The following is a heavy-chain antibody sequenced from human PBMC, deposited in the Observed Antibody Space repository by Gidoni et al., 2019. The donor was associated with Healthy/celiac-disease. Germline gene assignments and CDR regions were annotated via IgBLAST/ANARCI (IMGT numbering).Heavy chain of an antibody. D-gene: IGHD6-19*01. CDR2: IFSNDEK. CDR1: GFSLSHARMG. J-gene: IGHJ6*02. CDR3: ARIIGSGWPPYYYGMDV. Sequence: QVTLKESDPVLVTPTETLTLTCTVSGFSLSHARMGVSWIRQPPGKSLDWLAHIFSNDEKSYSTSLKRRITISKDTAKSQVVLTMTNMDPVDTATYYCARIIGSGWPPYYYGMDVWGQGTTVTVSS. V-gene: IGHV2-26*01.